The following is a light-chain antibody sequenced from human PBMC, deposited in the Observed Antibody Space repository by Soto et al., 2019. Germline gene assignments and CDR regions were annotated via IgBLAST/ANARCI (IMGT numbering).Light chain of an antibody. V-gene: IGKV3-20*01. CDR1: QSVGSNY. CDR3: QQYTSSPFT. CDR2: DAS. J-gene: IGKJ3*01. Sequence: EIVLTQSPGTLSLSPGDRATLSCRASQSVGSNYLAWYQQKPGQAPRLLIYDASSRATGIPDRFIGSGSGTAFTLTISRLEPEDFGLYYCQQYTSSPFTLGRGTKVDIK.